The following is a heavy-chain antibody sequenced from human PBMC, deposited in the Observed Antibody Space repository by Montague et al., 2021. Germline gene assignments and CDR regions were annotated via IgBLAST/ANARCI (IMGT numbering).Heavy chain of an antibody. CDR2: IWFDGSKK. V-gene: IGHV3-33*06. Sequence: SLRLSCAASGFTFSSYAMHWVRQAPGTGPEWVAIIWFDGSKKYYRDSVKGRFTISRDNSEYTLHLQMNSLRAEDTAVYYCVKDSGYFYYMDVWGKGTTVTVSS. J-gene: IGHJ6*03. CDR1: GFTFSSYA. D-gene: IGHD3-10*01. CDR3: VKDSGYFYYMDV.